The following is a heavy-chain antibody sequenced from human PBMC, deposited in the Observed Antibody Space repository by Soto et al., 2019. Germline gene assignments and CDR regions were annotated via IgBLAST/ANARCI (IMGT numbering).Heavy chain of an antibody. V-gene: IGHV3-23*01. CDR2: ISGSGGST. J-gene: IGHJ6*02. CDR3: AKPTRTIVVVPAAIEVEGYYYGMDV. CDR1: GFTFSSYA. Sequence: GESLKISCAASGFTFSSYAMSWVRQAPGKGLEWVSAISGSGGSTYYADSVKGRFTISRDNSKNTLYLQMNSLRAEDTAVYYCAKPTRTIVVVPAAIEVEGYYYGMDVWGQGTTVTVSS. D-gene: IGHD2-2*02.